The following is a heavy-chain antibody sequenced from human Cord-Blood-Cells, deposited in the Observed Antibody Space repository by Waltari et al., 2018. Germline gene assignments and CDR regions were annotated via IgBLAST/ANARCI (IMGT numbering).Heavy chain of an antibody. D-gene: IGHD1-26*01. CDR2: ISAYNGNT. Sequence: QVQLVQSGAEVKKPGASVKVSCKASGYTFTSYGISWVRQAPGQGPEWMGWISAYNGNTNYAQKLQGRVTMTTDTPTSTAYMELRSLRSDDTAVYYCARDEAGGGSYYYYYYGMDVWGQGTTVTVSS. V-gene: IGHV1-18*01. CDR3: ARDEAGGGSYYYYYYGMDV. CDR1: GYTFTSYG. J-gene: IGHJ6*02.